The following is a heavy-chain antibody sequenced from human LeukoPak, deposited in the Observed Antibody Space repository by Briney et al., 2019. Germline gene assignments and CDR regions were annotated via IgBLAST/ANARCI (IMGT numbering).Heavy chain of an antibody. D-gene: IGHD5-18*01. V-gene: IGHV3-21*01. CDR1: GFTFSSYS. Sequence: GGSLTLSCSPSGFTFSSYSMNCVRQAPGKGLECVSSISISSSYINKAHSVKGRFTISIDNTKNSLYLQTNRPRAEDTAVYYCARDPKPGGYSYGTGGWFDPWGQGTLVTVSS. CDR2: ISISSSYI. J-gene: IGHJ5*02. CDR3: ARDPKPGGYSYGTGGWFDP.